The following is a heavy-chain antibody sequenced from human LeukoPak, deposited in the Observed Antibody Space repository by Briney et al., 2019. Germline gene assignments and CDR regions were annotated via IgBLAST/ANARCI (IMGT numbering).Heavy chain of an antibody. CDR3: ARDHSGSRPGGPFDL. CDR1: GGTFISYA. CDR2: IIPILGIA. J-gene: IGHJ2*01. V-gene: IGHV1-69*04. D-gene: IGHD3-10*01. Sequence: SVKVSCKASGGTFISYAISWVRQAPGQGLEWMGRIIPILGIANYAQKFQGRVTITADKSTSTAYMELSSLRSEDTAVYYCARDHSGSRPGGPFDLWGRGTLVTVSS.